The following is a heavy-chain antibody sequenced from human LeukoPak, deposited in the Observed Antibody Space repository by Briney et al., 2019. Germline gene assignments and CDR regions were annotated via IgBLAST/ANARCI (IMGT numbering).Heavy chain of an antibody. J-gene: IGHJ6*02. CDR3: ARTMGYGMDV. CDR2: INPSGGST. Sequence: ASVKVSCKASGYTFTGHYMHWVRRAPGQGLEWMGIINPSGGSTSYAQKYQGRVTMTRDTSTSTVYMELGSLRSEDTAVYYCARTMGYGMDVWGQGTTVTVSS. CDR1: GYTFTGHY. V-gene: IGHV1-46*01. D-gene: IGHD1-26*01.